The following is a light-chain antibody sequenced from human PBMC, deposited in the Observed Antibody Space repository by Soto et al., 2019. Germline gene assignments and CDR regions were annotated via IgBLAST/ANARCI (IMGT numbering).Light chain of an antibody. Sequence: QSALTQPASVSGSPEQSITISCTGTSSDIGAYNLVSWYQQHPGKAPRLIIYEVTKRPSGISHRFSGSKSDNTASLTISGLRAEDEAHYHCCSYAGSRTFVFGGGTKLTVL. V-gene: IGLV2-23*02. CDR2: EVT. CDR3: CSYAGSRTFV. J-gene: IGLJ2*01. CDR1: SSDIGAYNL.